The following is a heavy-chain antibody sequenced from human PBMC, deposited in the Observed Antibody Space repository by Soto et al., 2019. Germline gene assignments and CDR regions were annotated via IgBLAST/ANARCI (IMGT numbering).Heavy chain of an antibody. J-gene: IGHJ6*02. Sequence: QVQLVQSGAEVKEPGDSVRVSCAASGYTFTAYYIHWVRQAPGQGLEWMGWINPKFGDTTYAQDFQGRVSRTRDMASSTVYMELSRLTSDDTARYYCARNMDYYYGPGSGNGHGFWGQGTTVTVFS. CDR2: INPKFGDT. V-gene: IGHV1-2*02. CDR1: GYTFTAYY. CDR3: ARNMDYYYGPGSGNGHGF. D-gene: IGHD3-10*01.